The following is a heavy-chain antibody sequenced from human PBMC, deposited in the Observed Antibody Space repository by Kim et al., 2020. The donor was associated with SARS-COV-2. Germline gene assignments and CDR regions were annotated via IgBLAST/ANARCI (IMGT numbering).Heavy chain of an antibody. CDR1: GFTFANYA. CDR3: AKSLSRGAWSFDH. D-gene: IGHD6-19*01. V-gene: IGHV3-30*04. J-gene: IGHJ4*02. CDR2: LASDESEN. Sequence: GGSLRLSCVASGFTFANYAMHWVRQAPGKGLEWVALLASDESENIQADSVKGRFTISRDNLKSTLYLQMNSLRPEDTAVYYCAKSLSRGAWSFDHWGQGTLVTVSS.